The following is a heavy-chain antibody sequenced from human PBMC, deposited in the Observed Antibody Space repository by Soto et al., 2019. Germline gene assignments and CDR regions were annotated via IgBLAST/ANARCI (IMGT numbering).Heavy chain of an antibody. CDR3: ARNGRYCSGGSCHYGMDV. V-gene: IGHV3-7*01. CDR1: GFTFSSYG. J-gene: IGHJ6*02. Sequence: EVQLVESGGGLVQPGGSLRLSCAASGFTFSSYGMSWVRQAPGKGREWVANIKQDGSEKYYVDSVKGRFTISRDNAKNSLYLQMNSLRAEDTAVYYCARNGRYCSGGSCHYGMDVWGQGTTVTVSS. D-gene: IGHD2-15*01. CDR2: IKQDGSEK.